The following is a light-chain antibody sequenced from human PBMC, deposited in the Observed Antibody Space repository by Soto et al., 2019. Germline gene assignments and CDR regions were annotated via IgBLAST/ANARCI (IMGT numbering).Light chain of an antibody. CDR1: SSNIGGNT. V-gene: IGLV1-44*01. CDR2: TNN. Sequence: QSVLTQPPSASGTPGQRVTISCSGSSSNIGGNTVSWYQQFPGTAPKLLIYTNNQRPSGVPDRFSGSKSDTSASLAISALQSEDDAHYYCAALDDSLNGNVFGTGTKLTVL. CDR3: AALDDSLNGNV. J-gene: IGLJ1*01.